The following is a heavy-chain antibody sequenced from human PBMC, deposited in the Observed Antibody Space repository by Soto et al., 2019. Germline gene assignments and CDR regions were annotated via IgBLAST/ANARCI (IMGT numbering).Heavy chain of an antibody. J-gene: IGHJ4*02. Sequence: GGSLRLSCAASGFTFSSYAMSWVRQAPGKGLEWVSAISGSGGSTYYADSVKGRFTISRDNSKNTLYLQMNSLSAEDSAVYYCAKDCLNYYDSSGYYPGYYFDYWGQGTLVTVSS. CDR1: GFTFSSYA. CDR3: AKDCLNYYDSSGYYPGYYFDY. V-gene: IGHV3-23*01. CDR2: ISGSGGST. D-gene: IGHD3-22*01.